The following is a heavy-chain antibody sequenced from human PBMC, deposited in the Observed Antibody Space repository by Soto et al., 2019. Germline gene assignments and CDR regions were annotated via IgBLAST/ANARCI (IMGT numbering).Heavy chain of an antibody. CDR1: GYKVSTWHNFTSYW. Sequence: GESLKISCIGSGYKVSTWHNFTSYWIAWVRQMPGEGLEWMGIIYPGDSDTRYSPSFQGQVTISADKSINSVYLQWSSLKASDTATYYCARLGFISVFLGGYYTVHHYYGFDVWGKGTTVTVSS. V-gene: IGHV5-51*03. CDR2: IYPGDSDT. D-gene: IGHD3-3*01. CDR3: ARLGFISVFLGGYYTVHHYYGFDV. J-gene: IGHJ6*04.